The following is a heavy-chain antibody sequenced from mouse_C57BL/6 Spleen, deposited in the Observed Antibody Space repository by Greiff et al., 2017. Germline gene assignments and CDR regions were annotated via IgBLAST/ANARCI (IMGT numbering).Heavy chain of an antibody. Sequence: EVQLVESGPGLVKPSQSLSLTCSVTGYSITSGYYWNWIRQFPGNKLEWMGYISYDGSNNYNPSLKNRISITRDTSKNQFFLKLNSVTTEDTATYYCAREGAITTVSYFDYWGQGTTLTVSS. J-gene: IGHJ2*01. V-gene: IGHV3-6*01. D-gene: IGHD1-1*01. CDR3: AREGAITTVSYFDY. CDR1: GYSITSGYY. CDR2: ISYDGSN.